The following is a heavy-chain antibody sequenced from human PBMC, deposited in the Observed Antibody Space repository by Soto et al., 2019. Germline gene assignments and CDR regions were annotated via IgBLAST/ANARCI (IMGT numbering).Heavy chain of an antibody. V-gene: IGHV5-51*01. J-gene: IGHJ4*02. CDR3: AILRRDYYDSSGMYYFDY. CDR1: GYSFTSYW. D-gene: IGHD3-22*01. CDR2: IYPGDSDT. Sequence: GESLKISCKGSGYSFTSYWIGWVRQMPGKGLEWMGIIYPGDSDTRYSPSFQGQVTISADKSISTAYLQWSSLKASDTAMYYCAILRRDYYDSSGMYYFDYWGQGTLVTVSS.